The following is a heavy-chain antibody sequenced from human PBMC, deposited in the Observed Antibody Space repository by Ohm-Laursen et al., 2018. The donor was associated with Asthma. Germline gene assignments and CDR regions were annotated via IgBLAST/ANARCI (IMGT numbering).Heavy chain of an antibody. CDR2: ISYDGSNK. Sequence: SLRLSCSASGFTFSRYGMHWVRQAPGKGMEWVAVISYDGSNKYYADSVKGRFTISRDNSKNTLYLQMNSLKAEDTAVYYCARGSPDYYYDSSGYYLDYWGQGTLVTVSS. CDR3: ARGSPDYYYDSSGYYLDY. V-gene: IGHV3-30*03. D-gene: IGHD3-22*01. CDR1: GFTFSRYG. J-gene: IGHJ4*02.